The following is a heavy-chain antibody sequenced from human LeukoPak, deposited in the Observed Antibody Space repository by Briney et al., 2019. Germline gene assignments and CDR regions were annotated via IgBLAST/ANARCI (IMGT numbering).Heavy chain of an antibody. CDR2: IYHSGST. CDR1: GYSISSGYY. J-gene: IGHJ5*02. Sequence: SETLSLTCAVSGYSISSGYYWSWIRQPPGKGLEWIGSIYHSGSTYYNPSLKSRVTISVDTSKNQFSLKLSSVTAADTAVHYCARHRLAGLYPNWFDPWGQGTLVTVSS. CDR3: ARHRLAGLYPNWFDP. D-gene: IGHD2/OR15-2a*01. V-gene: IGHV4-38-2*01.